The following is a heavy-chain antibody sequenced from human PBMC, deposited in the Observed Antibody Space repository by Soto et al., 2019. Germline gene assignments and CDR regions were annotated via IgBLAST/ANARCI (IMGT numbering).Heavy chain of an antibody. V-gene: IGHV5-51*01. Sequence: PGESLKISCKSYGYSFTTYWISWVRQMPGKGLEWMGSIXPXXXXXRXXPSFQGQVTISADRSITTAYLQWSSLKASDTAIYYCAASIFYYGMDVWGQGTTVTVSS. J-gene: IGHJ6*02. CDR2: IXPXXXXX. CDR3: AASIFYYGMDV. CDR1: GYSFTTYW.